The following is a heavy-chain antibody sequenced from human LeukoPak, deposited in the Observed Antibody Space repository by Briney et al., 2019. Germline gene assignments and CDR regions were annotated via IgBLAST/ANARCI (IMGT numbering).Heavy chain of an antibody. CDR1: GFTFSSYS. J-gene: IGHJ4*02. CDR3: ATVSGYSYGDS. D-gene: IGHD5-18*01. CDR2: ISGSGGSS. V-gene: IGHV3-23*01. Sequence: PGGSLRLSCAASGFTFSSYSMSWVRQAPGKGLEWVSAISGSGGSSKYAASVKGRFTISRDYSNTTLYLQMNSLRADATAEYYCATVSGYSYGDSWGQGTLVSVS.